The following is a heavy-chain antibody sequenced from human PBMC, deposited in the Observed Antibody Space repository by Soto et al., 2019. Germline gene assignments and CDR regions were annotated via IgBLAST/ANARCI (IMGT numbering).Heavy chain of an antibody. Sequence: ASVKVSCKASRYTFTSYYIHWVRQAPGQGLEWMGIINPSGGSTNYAQKFQGRVTMTRDTSTSTVYMELSSLRSEDTAVYYCVRELAGARSIDAIEIWGQGTMVSVSS. J-gene: IGHJ3*02. D-gene: IGHD3-3*02. CDR1: RYTFTSYY. CDR3: VRELAGARSIDAIEI. CDR2: INPSGGST. V-gene: IGHV1-46*03.